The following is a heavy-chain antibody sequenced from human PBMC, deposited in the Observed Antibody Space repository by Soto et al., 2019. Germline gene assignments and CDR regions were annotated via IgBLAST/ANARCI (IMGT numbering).Heavy chain of an antibody. V-gene: IGHV3-74*01. D-gene: IGHD3-16*01. J-gene: IGHJ4*02. CDR1: GFTFGSYW. CDR3: ARDGGGLAH. CDR2: ISPDGTST. Sequence: GGSLRLSCAASGFTFGSYWMHWVRQAPGKGLVWVSRISPDGTSTSNADSVKGRFTISRDNTKNTLHLQMDSLRVEDTAVYYRARDGGGLAHWGQGTLVTVSS.